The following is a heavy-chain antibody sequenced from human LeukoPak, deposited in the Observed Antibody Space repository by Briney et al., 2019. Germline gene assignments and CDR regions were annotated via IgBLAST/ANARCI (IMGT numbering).Heavy chain of an antibody. D-gene: IGHD3-10*01. CDR1: GFTFSDYY. J-gene: IGHJ4*02. Sequence: GGSLRLSCAGSGFTFSDYYMSWIRQAPGKGLEWISYISSSGSTIYYADSAKGRFTISRDNARNSLYLQMNNLRAEDTAVYYCARKPGAVDYWGQGTLVTVSS. CDR3: ARKPGAVDY. V-gene: IGHV3-11*04. CDR2: ISSSGSTI.